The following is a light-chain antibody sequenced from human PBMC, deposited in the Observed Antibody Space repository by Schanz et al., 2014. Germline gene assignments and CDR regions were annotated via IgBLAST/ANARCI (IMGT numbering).Light chain of an antibody. CDR3: QQRSNWPPTYT. CDR1: QSVSSSY. CDR2: AAS. Sequence: EIVLTQSPGTLSLSPGERATLSCRASQSVSSSYLIWYQQKPGQAPRLLIYAASSRATAFPARFSDSGSGTDFTLTISSLEPEDFAVYYCQQRSNWPPTYTFGQGTKLEIK. J-gene: IGKJ2*01. V-gene: IGKV3D-20*02.